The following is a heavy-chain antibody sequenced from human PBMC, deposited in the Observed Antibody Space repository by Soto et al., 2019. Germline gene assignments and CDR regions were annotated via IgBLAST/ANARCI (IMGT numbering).Heavy chain of an antibody. D-gene: IGHD3-22*01. CDR3: AKDSYYYDSSGDYYENSGAFDI. CDR1: GFTFSSYA. CDR2: ISASGGST. J-gene: IGHJ3*02. V-gene: IGHV3-23*01. Sequence: EVQLLESGGGLVQPGGSLRLSCAASGFTFSSYAMSWVRQAPGKGLEWVSAISASGGSTYYADSVKGRFTISRDNSENTLYLQMNSLRADDTAVFYCAKDSYYYDSSGDYYENSGAFDIWGQGTMVTVSS.